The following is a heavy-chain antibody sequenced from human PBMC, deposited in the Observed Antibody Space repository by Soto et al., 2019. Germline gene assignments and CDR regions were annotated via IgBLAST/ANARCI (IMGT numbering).Heavy chain of an antibody. Sequence: QVQLRESGPGLVRPSETLSLTCTVSGGSIPGYYWSWIRQPPGKGLEWIGYIYDSGTTTYNAPLKRLVTTSADTSKNQFSLLLRSVTAADTAVYYCARRNYGEEGYFFDFWGQGLLVTVSS. J-gene: IGHJ4*02. D-gene: IGHD4-17*01. CDR1: GGSIPGYY. V-gene: IGHV4-59*08. CDR3: ARRNYGEEGYFFDF. CDR2: IYDSGTT.